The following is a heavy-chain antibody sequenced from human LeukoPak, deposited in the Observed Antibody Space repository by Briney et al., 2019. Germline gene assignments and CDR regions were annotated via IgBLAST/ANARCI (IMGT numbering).Heavy chain of an antibody. CDR1: RFTFSIYS. Sequence: KPGGSLRLSCAASRFTFSIYSMNWVRQAPGKGLEWVSSISSSGTYIYSTDSVKGRFTISRDNAKNSLYLQMNSLRAEDTAVYYCARALTVAGTDWYFDLWGRGTLVTVSS. CDR3: ARALTVAGTDWYFDL. V-gene: IGHV3-21*01. J-gene: IGHJ2*01. D-gene: IGHD6-19*01. CDR2: ISSSGTYI.